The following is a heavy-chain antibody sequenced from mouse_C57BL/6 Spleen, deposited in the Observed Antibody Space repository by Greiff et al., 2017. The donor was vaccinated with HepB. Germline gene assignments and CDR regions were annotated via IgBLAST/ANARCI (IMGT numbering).Heavy chain of an antibody. J-gene: IGHJ4*01. D-gene: IGHD2-3*01. V-gene: IGHV5-17*01. CDR3: ARGGIYDYGAMDY. CDR1: GFTFSDYG. CDR2: ISSGSSTI. Sequence: EVKLVESGGGLVKPGGSLKLSCAASGFTFSDYGMHWVRQAPEKGLEWVAYISSGSSTIYYADTVKGRFTISRDKAKNTLFLQMTSLRSEDTAMYYCARGGIYDYGAMDYWGQGTSVTVSS.